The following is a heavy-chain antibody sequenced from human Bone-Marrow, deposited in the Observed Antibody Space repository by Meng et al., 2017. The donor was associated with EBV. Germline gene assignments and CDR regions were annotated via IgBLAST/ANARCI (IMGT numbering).Heavy chain of an antibody. Sequence: QVRVVECGGALVQPGGSPRLSCAALGFTCSDTYMSRIRQAPGKGLEWVSYISSSGSTTYYADSVKGRFTISRDNAKNSLYLQMNSLRAEDTAVYYCARGVYSYGFDYWGQGTLVTVSS. J-gene: IGHJ4*02. CDR2: ISSSGSTT. CDR3: ARGVYSYGFDY. V-gene: IGHV3-11*01. CDR1: GFTCSDTY. D-gene: IGHD5-18*01.